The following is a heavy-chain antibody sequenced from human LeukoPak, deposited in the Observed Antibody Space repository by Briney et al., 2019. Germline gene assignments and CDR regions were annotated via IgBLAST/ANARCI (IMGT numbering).Heavy chain of an antibody. CDR2: IYHSGST. V-gene: IGHV4-30-2*01. Sequence: SQTLSLTCTVSGGSISSGGYYWSWIRQPPGKGLEWIGYIYHSGSTYYNPSLKSRVTISVDRSKNQFSLKLSSVTAADTAVYYCGNSIVGASGWFDPWGQGTLVTVSS. D-gene: IGHD1-26*01. CDR3: GNSIVGASGWFDP. J-gene: IGHJ5*02. CDR1: GGSISSGGYY.